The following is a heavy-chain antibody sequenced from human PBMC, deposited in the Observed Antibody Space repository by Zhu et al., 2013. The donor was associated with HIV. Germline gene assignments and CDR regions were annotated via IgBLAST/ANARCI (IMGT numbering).Heavy chain of an antibody. CDR3: ARDWKSPAAYPGRERAFDY. D-gene: IGHD2-2*01. J-gene: IGHJ4*02. V-gene: IGHV1-3*01. CDR2: INAGNGNT. Sequence: QVQLVQSGAEVKKPGASVKVSCKASGYTFTSYAMHWVRQAPGQRLEWMGWINAGNGNTKYSQKFQGRVTITRDTSASTAYVELSSLRSEDTAVYYCARDWKSPAAYPGRERAFDYWGQGTLVTVSS. CDR1: GYTFTSYA.